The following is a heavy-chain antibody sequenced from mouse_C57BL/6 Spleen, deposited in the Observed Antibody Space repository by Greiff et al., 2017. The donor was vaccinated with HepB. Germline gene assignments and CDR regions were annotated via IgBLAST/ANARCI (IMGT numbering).Heavy chain of an antibody. CDR1: GFNIKDDY. J-gene: IGHJ4*01. CDR3: TTGTMDY. Sequence: EVQLQQSGAELVRPGASVKLSCTASGFNIKDDYMHWVKQRPEQGLEWIGWIDPENGDTEYASKFQGKATITADTSSNTAYLQLSSLTSEDTAVYYCTTGTMDYWGQGTSVTVSS. CDR2: IDPENGDT. V-gene: IGHV14-4*01.